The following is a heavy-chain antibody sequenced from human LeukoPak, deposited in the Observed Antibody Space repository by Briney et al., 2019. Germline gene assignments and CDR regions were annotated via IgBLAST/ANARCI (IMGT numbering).Heavy chain of an antibody. Sequence: PGGSLRLSCAAFGFTFRNYEMNWVRQAPGKGLEWLSYLNPGSSVIYYAASVRGRFTISRDNAKNSLCLQMNSLRAEDTAVYYCARQRLRGYPYYSYFPMDVWGKGTTVTVSS. CDR3: ARQRLRGYPYYSYFPMDV. CDR1: GFTFRNYE. V-gene: IGHV3-48*03. D-gene: IGHD1-1*01. J-gene: IGHJ6*03. CDR2: LNPGSSVI.